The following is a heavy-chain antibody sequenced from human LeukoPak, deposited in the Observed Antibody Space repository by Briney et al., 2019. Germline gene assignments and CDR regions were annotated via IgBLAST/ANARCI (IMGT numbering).Heavy chain of an antibody. CDR3: VKYRDYHFDF. V-gene: IGHV3-23*01. CDR2: ISGSGGST. J-gene: IGHJ4*02. CDR1: GFTFSSYA. Sequence: GGSLRLSCAASGFTFSSYAMSWVRQAPGKGLEWVSAISGSGGSTYYADSVKGRSTIFRDNSKNTLYLQMNRLRDEDTALYYCVKYRDYHFDFWGQGTLVTVSS. D-gene: IGHD4-11*01.